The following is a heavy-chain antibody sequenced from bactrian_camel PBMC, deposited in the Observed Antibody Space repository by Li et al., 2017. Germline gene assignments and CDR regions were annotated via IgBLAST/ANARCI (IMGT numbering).Heavy chain of an antibody. D-gene: IGHD3*01. Sequence: VQLVESGGGSVQAGGSLRLSCVASGYTGGSNAMGWFRQAPGKEREGVAAIYRGGSTTYVADFLKGRFAISLDNAKKTLYLQMNSLKPEDTAVYYCGGSLNPGAPCQAVRGNLDRNFYYRGQGTQVTVS. J-gene: IGHJ4*01. V-gene: IGHV3S31*01. CDR1: GYTGGSNA. CDR2: IYRGGSTT. CDR3: GGSLNPGAPCQAVRGNLDRNFYY.